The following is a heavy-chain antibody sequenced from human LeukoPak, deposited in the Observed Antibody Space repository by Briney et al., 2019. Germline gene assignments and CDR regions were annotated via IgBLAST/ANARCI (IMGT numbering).Heavy chain of an antibody. Sequence: GASVKVSCKPSGYTFGTHWMHWVRQAPGQGLEWMALINPSGDFRSYAQKFQGRVTMTRDMSTSTVYMELSSLRSEDTAVYYCARVGGGSCLDYWGQGTLVTVSS. V-gene: IGHV1-46*01. CDR1: GYTFGTHW. J-gene: IGHJ4*02. D-gene: IGHD2-15*01. CDR2: INPSGDFR. CDR3: ARVGGGSCLDY.